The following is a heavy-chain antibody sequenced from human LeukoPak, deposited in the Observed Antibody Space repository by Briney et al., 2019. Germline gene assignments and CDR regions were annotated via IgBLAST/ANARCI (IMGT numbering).Heavy chain of an antibody. CDR1: GYTLTELS. D-gene: IGHD4-17*01. CDR2: FDPEDGET. J-gene: IGHJ4*02. V-gene: IGHV1-24*01. CDR3: ATVSGSRYGDLHDY. Sequence: ASVKVSCKVSGYTLTELSMHWVRQAPGKGLEWMGGFDPEDGETIYAQKFQGRVTMTGDTSTDTAYMELSSLRSEDTAVYYCATVSGSRYGDLHDYWGQGTLVTVSS.